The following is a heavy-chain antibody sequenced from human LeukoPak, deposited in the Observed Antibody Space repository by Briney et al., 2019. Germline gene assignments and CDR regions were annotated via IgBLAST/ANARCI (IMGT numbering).Heavy chain of an antibody. CDR3: LDGSSAY. CDR1: GYTFTSYD. J-gene: IGHJ4*02. Sequence: ASMKVSCKASGYTFTSYDINWVRQATGQGLEWMGWMNPNSGNTVYAQKFQGRVTMTRDTSISTAYMELSSLRSEDTAVYYCLDGSSAYWGQGTLVTVSS. CDR2: MNPNSGNT. V-gene: IGHV1-8*01. D-gene: IGHD3-10*01.